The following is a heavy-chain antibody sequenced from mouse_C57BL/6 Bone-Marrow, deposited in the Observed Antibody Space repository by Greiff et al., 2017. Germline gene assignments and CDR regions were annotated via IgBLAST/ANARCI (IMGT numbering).Heavy chain of an antibody. J-gene: IGHJ2*01. CDR3: ARELGSSPYFDY. CDR1: GISITTGNYR. CDR2: IYYSGTI. D-gene: IGHD1-1*01. V-gene: IGHV3-5*01. Sequence: EVQLKESGPGRVKPSQTVFLTCTVTGISITTGNYRWSWIRQFPGNKLEWLGYIYYSGTITYNPSLTSRTTITRDTPKNQFFLEMNSLTAEDTATYYCARELGSSPYFDYWGQGTTLTVSS.